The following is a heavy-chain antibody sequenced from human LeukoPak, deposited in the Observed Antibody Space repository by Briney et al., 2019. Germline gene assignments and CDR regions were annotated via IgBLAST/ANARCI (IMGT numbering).Heavy chain of an antibody. CDR2: INPSGGST. J-gene: IGHJ4*02. V-gene: IGHV1-46*01. CDR3: ARDRGQLRFLEWLFDY. Sequence: ASVTVSCKASGYTFTSYYMHWVRQAPGQGLEWMGIINPSGGSTSYAQKFQGRVTMTRDTSTSTVYMELSSLRSEDTAVYYCARDRGQLRFLEWLFDYWGQGTLVTVSS. CDR1: GYTFTSYY. D-gene: IGHD3-3*01.